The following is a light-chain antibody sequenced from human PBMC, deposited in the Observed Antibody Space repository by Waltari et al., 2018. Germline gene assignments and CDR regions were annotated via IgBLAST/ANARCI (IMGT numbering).Light chain of an antibody. CDR2: GAS. CDR3: QHYDVWRT. Sequence: EIVITQSPATLSVSPGERAILSCRASQSVSSNLAWYQQKPGQAPRLLIYGASTRAAGIPARFSGSGSDTEFTLTINTLQSEDFAVYYCQHYDVWRTFGQGTKVEIK. J-gene: IGKJ1*01. CDR1: QSVSSN. V-gene: IGKV3-15*01.